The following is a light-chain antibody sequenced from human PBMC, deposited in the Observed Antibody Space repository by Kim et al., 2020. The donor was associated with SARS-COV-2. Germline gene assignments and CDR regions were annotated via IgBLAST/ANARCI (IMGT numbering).Light chain of an antibody. CDR2: DAS. V-gene: IGKV3-11*01. CDR1: QSVSSY. Sequence: EIVLTQSPATLSLSPGERATLSCRASQSVSSYLAWYQHKPGQAPRLLIYDASNRATGIPARFSGSGSGTDFTLTIGSLEPEDFAVYYCQQRGNWPLTFGGGTKVDIK. CDR3: QQRGNWPLT. J-gene: IGKJ4*01.